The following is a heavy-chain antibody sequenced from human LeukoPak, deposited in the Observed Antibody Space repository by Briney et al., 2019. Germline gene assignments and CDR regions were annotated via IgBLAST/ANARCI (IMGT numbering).Heavy chain of an antibody. D-gene: IGHD2-21*02. CDR3: AKDRAVRAHIVVVTAIDY. Sequence: GGSLRLSCAASGFTFSSYAMSWVRQAPGKGLEWVSAISGSGGSTYYADSVKGRFTISRDNSKNTLYLQMNSLRAEDTAVYYCAKDRAVRAHIVVVTAIDYWGQGTLVTVSS. J-gene: IGHJ4*02. CDR1: GFTFSSYA. CDR2: ISGSGGST. V-gene: IGHV3-23*01.